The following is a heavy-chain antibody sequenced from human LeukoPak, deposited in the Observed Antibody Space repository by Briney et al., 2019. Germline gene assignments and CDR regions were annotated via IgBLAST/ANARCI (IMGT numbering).Heavy chain of an antibody. D-gene: IGHD5-18*01. CDR3: ARVGGGYSYGLDY. CDR1: GYSISSGYY. Sequence: SETLSLTCTVSGYSISSGYYWGWIRQPPGKGLEWIGSIYHSGSTYYNPSLKSRVTISVDTSKNQFSLKLSSVTAADTAVYYCARVGGGYSYGLDYWGQGTLVTVSS. J-gene: IGHJ4*02. V-gene: IGHV4-38-2*02. CDR2: IYHSGST.